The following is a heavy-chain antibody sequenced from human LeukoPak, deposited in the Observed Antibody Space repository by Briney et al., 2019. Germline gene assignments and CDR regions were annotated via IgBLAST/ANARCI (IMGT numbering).Heavy chain of an antibody. CDR2: IYYSGST. D-gene: IGHD6-13*01. V-gene: IGHV4-59*01. CDR1: GGSISSYY. CDR3: AREWGTAIDY. J-gene: IGHJ4*02. Sequence: KPSETLSLTCTVSGGSISSYYWSWIRQPPGKGLEWIGYIYYSGSTNYNPSLKSRVTISVDTSKNQFSLKLSSVTAADRAVYYCAREWGTAIDYWGQGTLVTVSS.